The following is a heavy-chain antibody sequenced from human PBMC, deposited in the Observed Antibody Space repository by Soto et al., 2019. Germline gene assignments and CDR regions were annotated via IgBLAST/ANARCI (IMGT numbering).Heavy chain of an antibody. J-gene: IGHJ4*02. CDR3: ARSGSESYYTGRAY. CDR1: GFTFSSYA. CDR2: ISYDGSNK. V-gene: IGHV3-30-3*01. Sequence: QVQLVESGGGVVQPGRSLRLSCAASGFTFSSYAMHWVRQAPGKGLEWVAVISYDGSNKYYADSVKGRFTISRDNSKNTLYLQMNSLRAEDTAVYSCARSGSESYYTGRAYWGQGTLVTVSS. D-gene: IGHD1-26*01.